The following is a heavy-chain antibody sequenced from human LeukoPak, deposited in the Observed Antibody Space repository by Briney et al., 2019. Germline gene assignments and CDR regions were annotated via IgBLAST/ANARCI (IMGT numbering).Heavy chain of an antibody. CDR2: ISYDGSDK. J-gene: IGHJ5*02. CDR3: ARDLGWFDP. V-gene: IGHV3-30-3*01. Sequence: GGSLRLSCAASGFTFSSYAMHWVRQAPGKGLEWVAVISYDGSDKYYADSVKGRFTISRDNSKNTLYLQMSSLRAEDTAVYYCARDLGWFDPWGQGTLVTVSS. CDR1: GFTFSSYA.